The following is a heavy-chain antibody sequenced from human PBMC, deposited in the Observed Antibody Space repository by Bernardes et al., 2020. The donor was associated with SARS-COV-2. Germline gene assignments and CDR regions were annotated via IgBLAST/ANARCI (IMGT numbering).Heavy chain of an antibody. J-gene: IGHJ4*02. CDR1: GGSFTSYY. CDR2: IHHSGRT. Sequence: SETLSLTRAVSGGSFTSYYWSWMRQPPGKGLEWIGEIHHSGRTIYNPSLKSRVTISVDTSKNQFSLNLSSVTAADTAVYYCGSGNSYVWDYWVQGTLVTVSS. V-gene: IGHV4-34*01. CDR3: GSGNSYVWDY. D-gene: IGHD3-16*01.